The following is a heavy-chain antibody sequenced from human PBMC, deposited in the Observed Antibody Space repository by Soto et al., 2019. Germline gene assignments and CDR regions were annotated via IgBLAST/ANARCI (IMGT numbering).Heavy chain of an antibody. CDR1: GFSFTYSA. Sequence: XESLRLSCAASGFSFTYSAMSWVRQAPGKGLECVSGISGNGGFTYYADSVKGRFIISRDNSKDTVDLQMNSLRADDTAVYYCVRETKNAFDVWGQGTVVTVSS. CDR2: ISGNGGFT. J-gene: IGHJ3*01. CDR3: VRETKNAFDV. V-gene: IGHV3-23*01.